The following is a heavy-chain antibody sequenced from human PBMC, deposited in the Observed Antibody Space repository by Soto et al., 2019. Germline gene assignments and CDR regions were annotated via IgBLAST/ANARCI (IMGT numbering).Heavy chain of an antibody. CDR3: AVAVTGSRSPLAH. CDR2: IIPIYASP. CDR1: GGTFSSNA. V-gene: IGHV1-69*06. D-gene: IGHD3-9*01. J-gene: IGHJ4*02. Sequence: QVQLVQSGAEVKKPGSSVKVSCKASGGTFSSNAISWVRQAPGQGLEWMGGIIPIYASPNYAQTFQGRVTVTADNATSTAYLELSRLKFADSAIYYCAVAVTGSRSPLAHWGQGTLVIVSS.